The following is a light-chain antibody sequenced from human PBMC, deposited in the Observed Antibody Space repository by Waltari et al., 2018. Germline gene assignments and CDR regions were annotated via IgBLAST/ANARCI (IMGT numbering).Light chain of an antibody. Sequence: DIQMTQSPSSLSASVGDRVTITCRASQGISNAFAWYQQKPGRAPNLLLYAASRLKSGVPSRFSGGGSGTDCTLTISSLQPEDSATYYCHQYYLPPWTFGPGTKVEIK. CDR2: AAS. V-gene: IGKV1-NL1*01. J-gene: IGKJ1*01. CDR1: QGISNA. CDR3: HQYYLPPWT.